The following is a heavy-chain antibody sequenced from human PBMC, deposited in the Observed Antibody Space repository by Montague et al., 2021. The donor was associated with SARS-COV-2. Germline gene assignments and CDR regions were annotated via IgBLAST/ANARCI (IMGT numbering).Heavy chain of an antibody. J-gene: IGHJ5*02. CDR2: ISYDASNK. D-gene: IGHD6-13*01. CDR3: ARDRPFMLSASSWPSAFDP. V-gene: IGHV3-30*01. CDR1: GFSFNNYA. Sequence: SLRLSCAASGFSFNNYAMHWVRQAPGKGLEWVALISYDASNKYYEDSLQGRFTISRDNSKNTLYLQPNSLTSEDTAMYYCARDRPFMLSASSWPSAFDPWGQGTLVTVSS.